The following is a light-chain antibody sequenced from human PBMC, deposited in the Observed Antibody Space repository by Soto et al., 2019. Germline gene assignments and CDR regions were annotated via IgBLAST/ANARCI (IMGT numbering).Light chain of an antibody. CDR3: QQYGSSQWT. CDR1: QSVNSNY. CDR2: GAS. V-gene: IGKV3-20*01. J-gene: IGKJ1*01. Sequence: EIVLTQSPGTLSLSPGERATLSCRSSQSVNSNYLAWYQQKPGQAPRLLIYGASSRATGIPDRFSGSGSGTDFTLTISRLEPEDFAVYYCQQYGSSQWTFGQGTKVDIK.